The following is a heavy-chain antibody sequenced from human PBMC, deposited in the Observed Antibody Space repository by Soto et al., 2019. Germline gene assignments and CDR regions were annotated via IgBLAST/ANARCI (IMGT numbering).Heavy chain of an antibody. CDR1: GFTFSSYW. CDR2: IKQDGSEK. Sequence: GGSLRLSCAASGFTFSSYWMSWVRQAPGKGLEWVANIKQDGSEKYYVDSVKGRFTISRDNAKNSLYLQMNSLRAEDTAVYYCARDVFYESWSGYTWFDPWGQGTLVTVSS. J-gene: IGHJ5*02. D-gene: IGHD3-3*01. CDR3: ARDVFYESWSGYTWFDP. V-gene: IGHV3-7*01.